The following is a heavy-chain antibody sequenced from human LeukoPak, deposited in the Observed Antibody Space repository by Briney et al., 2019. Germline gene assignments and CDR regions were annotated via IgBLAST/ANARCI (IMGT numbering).Heavy chain of an antibody. CDR3: ARGVCSGGGCYGLFNY. Sequence: SETLSLTCAVYGGSVSGYYWSWIRQPPGKGVEWIGEINHSGRTNYNPSLKSRVTISVDTSKKQCSLKLSSVTAADTAVYYCARGVCSGGGCYGLFNYWGQGTLVTVSS. V-gene: IGHV4-34*01. CDR2: INHSGRT. D-gene: IGHD2-15*01. J-gene: IGHJ4*02. CDR1: GGSVSGYY.